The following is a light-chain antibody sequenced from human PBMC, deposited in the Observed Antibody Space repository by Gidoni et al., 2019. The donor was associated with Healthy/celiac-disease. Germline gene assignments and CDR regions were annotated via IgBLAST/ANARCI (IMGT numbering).Light chain of an antibody. CDR1: QSISSY. CDR3: QQSYSTDT. V-gene: IGKV1-39*01. CDR2: AAS. J-gene: IGKJ2*01. Sequence: DIQMTRSPSPLSASVRDRVTFTCRASQSISSYLTWYQHKPGKAPKLLIYAASRVQSRVQSRFRGSGCGTDFTITISSLQPDDFATYFCQQSYSTDTFGQGTKLEIK.